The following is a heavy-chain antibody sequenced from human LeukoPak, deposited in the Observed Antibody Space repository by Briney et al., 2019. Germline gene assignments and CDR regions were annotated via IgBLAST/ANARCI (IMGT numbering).Heavy chain of an antibody. V-gene: IGHV1-2*02. CDR1: GYTFTGYY. D-gene: IGHD2-2*01. Sequence: ASVKVSCKASGYTFTGYYIHWVRQAPGQGLDWMGWINPNSGGTNYAQKFQGRVTMTRDTSISTAYMELSRLRSDDTVVYYCARDRAYCSSTSCYQNWFDPWGQGTLVTVSS. CDR3: ARDRAYCSSTSCYQNWFDP. J-gene: IGHJ5*02. CDR2: INPNSGGT.